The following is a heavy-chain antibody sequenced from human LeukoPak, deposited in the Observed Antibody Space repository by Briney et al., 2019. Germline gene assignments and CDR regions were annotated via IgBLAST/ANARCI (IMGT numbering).Heavy chain of an antibody. CDR1: GYTFTGYY. V-gene: IGHV1-2*06. CDR3: ARDPGYYDFWSGYREAPLGYGMDV. Sequence: ASVTVSCKASGYTFTGYYMHWVRQAPGQGLEWMGRINPNSGGTNYAQKFQGRVTMTRDTSISTAYMELSRLRSDDTAVHYCARDPGYYDFWSGYREAPLGYGMDVWGQGTTVTVSS. CDR2: INPNSGGT. J-gene: IGHJ6*02. D-gene: IGHD3-3*01.